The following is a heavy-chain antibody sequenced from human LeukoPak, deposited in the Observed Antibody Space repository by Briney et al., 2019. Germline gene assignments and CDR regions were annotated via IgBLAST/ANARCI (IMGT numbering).Heavy chain of an antibody. CDR1: GGTFSSYA. CDR3: ARLSPPIASFCSGGTCYSGGFDP. D-gene: IGHD2-15*01. CDR2: IIPIFGTA. Sequence: SVKVSCKASGGTFSSYAISWVRQAPGQGLEWMGGIIPIFGTANHAQKFQVRVTITADEPTSTAYMELRSLRSDDTAVYYCARLSPPIASFCSGGTCYSGGFDPWGQGTLVTVSS. V-gene: IGHV1-69*13. J-gene: IGHJ5*02.